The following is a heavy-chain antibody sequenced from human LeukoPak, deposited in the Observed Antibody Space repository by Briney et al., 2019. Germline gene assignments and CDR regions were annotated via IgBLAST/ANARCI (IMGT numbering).Heavy chain of an antibody. CDR3: ARGSRGYSYGYVPDY. D-gene: IGHD5-18*01. Sequence: PSETLSLTCTVSGGSISSYYWTWIRQPPGKGLEWIGYIYYIGTTYYNPSLKSRVTISVDTSKNQFSLKLSSVTAADTAVYYCARGSRGYSYGYVPDYWGQGTLVTVSS. CDR2: IYYIGTT. CDR1: GGSISSYY. J-gene: IGHJ4*02. V-gene: IGHV4-59*08.